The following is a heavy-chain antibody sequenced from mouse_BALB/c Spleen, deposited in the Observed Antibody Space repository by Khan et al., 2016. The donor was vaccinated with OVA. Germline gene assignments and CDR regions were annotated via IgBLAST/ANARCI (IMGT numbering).Heavy chain of an antibody. V-gene: IGHV2-6-4*01. D-gene: IGHD2-14*01. CDR3: ARAYYRYDGYYAMDY. J-gene: IGHJ4*01. Sequence: VELVESGPGLVAPSQSLSITCTVSGFSLSRYNIHWVRQPPGKGLEWLGMIWGGGGTDYNSTLKSRLSISKDNSKSQVFLKMNSLQTDDTAMYYGARAYYRYDGYYAMDYWGKGTSVTVSS. CDR1: GFSLSRYN. CDR2: IWGGGGT.